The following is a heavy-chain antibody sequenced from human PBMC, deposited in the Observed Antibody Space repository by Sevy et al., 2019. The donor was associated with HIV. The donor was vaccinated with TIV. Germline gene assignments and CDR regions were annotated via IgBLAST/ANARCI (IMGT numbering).Heavy chain of an antibody. Sequence: SETLSLTCAVYGGSFSGYYWSWIRQPPGKGLEWIGEINHSGSTNYNPSLTGLVTISVDTSKNQFSLKLSSVTAADTAVYYCARTGGVMVYYYYGMDVWGQGTTVTVSS. CDR2: INHSGST. J-gene: IGHJ6*02. CDR1: GGSFSGYY. CDR3: ARTGGVMVYYYYGMDV. V-gene: IGHV4-34*01. D-gene: IGHD2-8*01.